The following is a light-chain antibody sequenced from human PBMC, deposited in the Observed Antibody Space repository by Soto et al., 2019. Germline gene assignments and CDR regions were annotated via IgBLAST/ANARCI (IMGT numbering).Light chain of an antibody. CDR1: QRVSSN. V-gene: IGKV3D-15*01. CDR3: QQYNNWPPVT. J-gene: IGKJ5*01. CDR2: GAS. Sequence: EIVMTQSPATLSVSPGERATLSCRASQRVSSNLAWYQQKPGQAPTLLIYGASTRATGIPARFSGSGSGTEFTLTISSLQSEDLAVYYCQQYNNWPPVTCGQGTRLEMK.